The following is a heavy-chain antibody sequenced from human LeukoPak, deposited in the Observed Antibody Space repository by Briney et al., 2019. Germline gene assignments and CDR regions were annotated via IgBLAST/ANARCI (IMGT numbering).Heavy chain of an antibody. V-gene: IGHV4-39*02. Sequence: SETLSLTCTVSGSSISSSSYYWGWIRQPPGKGLEWIGNIYYNGGTYYNPFLKSRVTISVDTSKNQFSLKLSSVTAADTAVYFCAREVAGTPWIDYWGQGTLVTVSS. D-gene: IGHD6-19*01. CDR3: AREVAGTPWIDY. CDR2: IYYNGGT. J-gene: IGHJ4*02. CDR1: GSSISSSSYY.